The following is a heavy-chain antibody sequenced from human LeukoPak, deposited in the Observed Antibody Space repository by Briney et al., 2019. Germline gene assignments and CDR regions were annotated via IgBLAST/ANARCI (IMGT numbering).Heavy chain of an antibody. D-gene: IGHD6-13*01. Sequence: GGSLRLSCAASGFTFSSYSMNWVRQAPGEGPEWVSYISSSGSTIYYADSVKGRFTISRDNAKNSLYLQMNSLRAEDTAVYYCARDKGIAAAGTDMDVWGKGTTVTISS. CDR2: ISSSGSTI. CDR1: GFTFSSYS. V-gene: IGHV3-48*04. CDR3: ARDKGIAAAGTDMDV. J-gene: IGHJ6*03.